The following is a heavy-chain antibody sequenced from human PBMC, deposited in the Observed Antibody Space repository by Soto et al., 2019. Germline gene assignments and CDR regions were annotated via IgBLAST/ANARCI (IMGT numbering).Heavy chain of an antibody. CDR2: IYYSGST. CDR1: GGSISSYY. CDR3: ARHRWLDRFDP. V-gene: IGHV4-59*08. Sequence: PSETLSLTCTVSGGSISSYYWSWIRQSPGKGLEWIGYIYYSGSTYYNPSLKSRVTISVDTSKNQFSLKLSSVTAADTAVYYCARHRWLDRFDPWGQGTLVTVSS. D-gene: IGHD6-19*01. J-gene: IGHJ5*02.